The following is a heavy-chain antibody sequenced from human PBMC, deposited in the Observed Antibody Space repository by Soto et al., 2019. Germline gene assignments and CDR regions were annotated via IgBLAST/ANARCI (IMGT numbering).Heavy chain of an antibody. J-gene: IGHJ5*02. CDR1: GGSFSGYY. Sequence: QVQLQQWGAGLLKPSETLSLTCAVYGGSFSGYYWSWIRQPPGKGLEWIGEINHSGSTNYNPSLKIRVTISVDTSKNQFSLKLSSVTAADTAVYYCARCAPYYYGSGSYRNWFDPWGQGTLVTVSS. V-gene: IGHV4-34*01. CDR3: ARCAPYYYGSGSYRNWFDP. D-gene: IGHD3-10*01. CDR2: INHSGST.